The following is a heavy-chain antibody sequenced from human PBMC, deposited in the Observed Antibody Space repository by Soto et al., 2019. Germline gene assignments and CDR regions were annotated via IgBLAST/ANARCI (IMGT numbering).Heavy chain of an antibody. CDR1: GGTFRSNA. J-gene: IGHJ4*02. V-gene: IGHV1-69*13. Sequence: ASVKVSCKASGGTFRSNAFSWVRQAPGQGLEWMGGIIPVFGRTNYPQKFQGRVTITADESTSTAYMELSSLRSEDTAVYYCARVYDSSAYYFFDYWAQGTLVTVPQ. CDR2: IIPVFGRT. CDR3: ARVYDSSAYYFFDY. D-gene: IGHD3-22*01.